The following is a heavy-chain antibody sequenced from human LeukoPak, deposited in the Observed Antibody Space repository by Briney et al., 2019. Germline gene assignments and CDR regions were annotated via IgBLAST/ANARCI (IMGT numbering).Heavy chain of an antibody. CDR3: AKGGQRRAPDAFDI. J-gene: IGHJ3*02. CDR2: ISFDGSDK. Sequence: GGSLRLSCAAFGFTFSSYAMHWVRQAPGKGLEWVSVISFDGSDKYYADSVKGRFTISRDNSKNTLYLQMNSLRAEDTAVYYCAKGGQRRAPDAFDIWGQGTMVTVSS. V-gene: IGHV3-30-3*01. CDR1: GFTFSSYA.